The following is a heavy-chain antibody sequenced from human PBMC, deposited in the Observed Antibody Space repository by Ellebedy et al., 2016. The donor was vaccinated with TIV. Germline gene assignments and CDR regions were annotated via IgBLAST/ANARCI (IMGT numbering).Heavy chain of an antibody. J-gene: IGHJ4*02. CDR3: ARSEDTTGYFYFFDY. CDR1: GYTFSNYA. D-gene: IGHD3-9*01. Sequence: AASVKVSCKASGYTFSNYAISWVRQAPGQGLEWIGRVITMYGIVNNAQNFQGRVTITAEKATRTAFLELSSLRSDDTAVYYCARSEDTTGYFYFFDYWGQGSLVTVSS. V-gene: IGHV1-69*04. CDR2: VITMYGIV.